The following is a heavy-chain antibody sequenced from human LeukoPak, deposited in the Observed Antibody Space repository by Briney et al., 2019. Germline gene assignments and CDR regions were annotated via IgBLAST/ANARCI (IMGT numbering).Heavy chain of an antibody. D-gene: IGHD3-10*01. J-gene: IGHJ4*02. CDR2: VYTDGGTI. Sequence: ASVKVSCKASGDIFTNYHLHWVRLAPGRGLEWMGAVYTDGGTITNTRSFQDRVTMTRDVSTRTVYMELSSLNSEDTAVYYCATEAPGSYRFDNWGQEILVTVSS. CDR3: ATEAPGSYRFDN. V-gene: IGHV1-46*01. CDR1: GDIFTNYH.